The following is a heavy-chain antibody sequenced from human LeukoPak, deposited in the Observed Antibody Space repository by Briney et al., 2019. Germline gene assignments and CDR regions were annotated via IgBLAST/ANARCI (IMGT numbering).Heavy chain of an antibody. Sequence: SQTLSLTCTVSGGSISSGGYYWSWIRQHPGKGLEWIGYISYSGSTNYNPSLKGRVTISVDTSKNQFSLKLSSVTAADTAVYYCAKLGSSLDVFDIWGQGTMVTVSS. CDR2: ISYSGST. V-gene: IGHV4-61*08. CDR1: GGSISSGGYY. CDR3: AKLGSSLDVFDI. J-gene: IGHJ3*02. D-gene: IGHD3-10*01.